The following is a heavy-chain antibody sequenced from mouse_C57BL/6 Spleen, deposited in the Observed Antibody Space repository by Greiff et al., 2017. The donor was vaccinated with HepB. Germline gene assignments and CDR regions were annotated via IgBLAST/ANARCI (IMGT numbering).Heavy chain of an antibody. CDR2: IRSKSSNYAT. V-gene: IGHV10-3*01. CDR1: GFTFNTYA. D-gene: IGHD1-1*01. Sequence: EVQLVESGGGLVQPKGSLKLSCAASGFTFNTYAMHWVRQAPGKGLEWVARIRSKSSNYATYYADSVKDRFTISRDDSQSMLYLQMNNLKTEDTAMYYCVRDDYYGSSPYWYFDVWGTGTTVTVSS. CDR3: VRDDYYGSSPYWYFDV. J-gene: IGHJ1*03.